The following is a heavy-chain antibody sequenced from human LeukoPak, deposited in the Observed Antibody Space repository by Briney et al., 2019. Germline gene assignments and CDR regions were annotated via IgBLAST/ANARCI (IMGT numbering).Heavy chain of an antibody. CDR3: ASASRIAIFGMVNYDLDV. CDR1: GYTFTSYD. Sequence: ASVKVSCKASGYTFTSYDINWVRQATGQGLEGMGWMNPNSGNTGYAQKFQGRVTMTRNTSISTAYMELSSLRSEDTAVYYCASASRIAIFGMVNYDLDVWGRGTTVTVSS. D-gene: IGHD3-3*01. CDR2: MNPNSGNT. J-gene: IGHJ6*02. V-gene: IGHV1-8*01.